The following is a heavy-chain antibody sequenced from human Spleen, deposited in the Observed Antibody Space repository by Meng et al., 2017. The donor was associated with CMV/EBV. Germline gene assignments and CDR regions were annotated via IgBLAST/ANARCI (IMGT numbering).Heavy chain of an antibody. CDR2: IYSDGLTT. CDR1: EITFTPYW. Sequence: GESLKISCAISEITFTPYWMHWVRQVPGKGLVWVSRIYSDGLTTRYADSVKGRFTISRDNAKNTLYLQMNGLRAEDTAVYYCAREPGRGAFDIWGQGTMVPSPQ. V-gene: IGHV3-74*01. D-gene: IGHD3-10*01. CDR3: AREPGRGAFDI. J-gene: IGHJ3*02.